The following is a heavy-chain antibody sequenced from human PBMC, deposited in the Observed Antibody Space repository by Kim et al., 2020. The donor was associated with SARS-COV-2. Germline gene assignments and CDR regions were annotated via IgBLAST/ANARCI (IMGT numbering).Heavy chain of an antibody. CDR2: IYYSGST. D-gene: IGHD3-10*01. V-gene: IGHV4-39*01. Sequence: SETLSLTCTVSGGSISSSSYYWGWIRQPPGKGLEWIGSIYYSGSTYYNPSLKSRVTISVDTSKNQFSLKLSSVTAADTAVYYCARLGMVRGVYWGQGTLVTVSS. CDR1: GGSISSSSYY. J-gene: IGHJ4*02. CDR3: ARLGMVRGVY.